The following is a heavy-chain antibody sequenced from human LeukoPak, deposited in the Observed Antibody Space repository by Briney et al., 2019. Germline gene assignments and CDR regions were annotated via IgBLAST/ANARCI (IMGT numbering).Heavy chain of an antibody. Sequence: GGSLRLSCAASGFTFSSYAMSWDRQAPGKGLEWVSAISGSGGSTYYADSVKGRFTISRDNSKNTLYLQMNSLRAEDTAVYYCAKAPLLWFGEYYFDYWGQGTLVTVSS. CDR3: AKAPLLWFGEYYFDY. J-gene: IGHJ4*02. D-gene: IGHD3-10*01. CDR1: GFTFSSYA. V-gene: IGHV3-23*01. CDR2: ISGSGGST.